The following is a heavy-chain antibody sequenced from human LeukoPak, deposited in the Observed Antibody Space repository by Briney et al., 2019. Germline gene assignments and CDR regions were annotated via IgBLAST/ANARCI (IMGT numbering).Heavy chain of an antibody. CDR2: ISSSGSTI. Sequence: GGSLRLSCAASGFAFSSYEMNWVRQAPGKGLEWVSYISSSGSTIYYADSVKGRFTISRDNAKNSLYLQMNSLRAEDTAVYYCAGDRPSIAAFDIWGQGTMVTVSS. CDR3: AGDRPSIAAFDI. J-gene: IGHJ3*02. V-gene: IGHV3-48*03. CDR1: GFAFSSYE. D-gene: IGHD3-3*02.